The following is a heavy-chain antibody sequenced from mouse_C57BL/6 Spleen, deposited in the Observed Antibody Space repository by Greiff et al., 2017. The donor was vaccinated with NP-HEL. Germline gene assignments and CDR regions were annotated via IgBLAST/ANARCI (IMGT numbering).Heavy chain of an antibody. J-gene: IGHJ1*03. CDR1: GYSITSGYY. D-gene: IGHD1-1*01. V-gene: IGHV3-6*01. Sequence: VQLQQSGPGLVKPSQSLSLTCSVTGYSITSGYYWNWIRQFPGNKLEWMGYISYDGSNNYNPSLKNRISITRDTSKNQFFLKLNSVTTEDTATYYCARGVITTVVAKGWYFDVWGTGTTVTVSS. CDR3: ARGVITTVVAKGWYFDV. CDR2: ISYDGSN.